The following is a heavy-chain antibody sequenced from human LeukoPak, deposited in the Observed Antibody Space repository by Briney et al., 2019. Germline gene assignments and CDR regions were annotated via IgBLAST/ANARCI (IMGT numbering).Heavy chain of an antibody. CDR1: GFTFSSYS. Sequence: GGSLRLSCAASGFTFSSYSMNWVRQAPGKGLEWVSSISSSSSYIYCADSVKGRFTISRDNAKNSLYLQMNSLRAEDTAVYYCARGGLYDSSGSWGQGTLVTVSS. V-gene: IGHV3-21*01. CDR2: ISSSSSYI. D-gene: IGHD3-22*01. CDR3: ARGGLYDSSGS. J-gene: IGHJ4*02.